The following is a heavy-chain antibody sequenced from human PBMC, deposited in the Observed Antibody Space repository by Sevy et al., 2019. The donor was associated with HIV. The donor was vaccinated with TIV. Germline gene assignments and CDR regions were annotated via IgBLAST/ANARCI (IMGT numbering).Heavy chain of an antibody. Sequence: GGSLRLSCTASGFTFSSYSMNWVRQAPGKGLEWVSSISSSSSYIYYADSVKGRFTISRDNAKNSLYLQMNSLRAEDTAVYYCAVSSGWYAFDYWGQGTLVTVSS. CDR1: GFTFSSYS. J-gene: IGHJ4*02. V-gene: IGHV3-21*01. CDR2: ISSSSSYI. CDR3: AVSSGWYAFDY. D-gene: IGHD6-19*01.